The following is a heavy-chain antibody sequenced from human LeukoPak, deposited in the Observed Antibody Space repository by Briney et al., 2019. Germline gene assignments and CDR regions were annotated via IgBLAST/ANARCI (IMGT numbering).Heavy chain of an antibody. V-gene: IGHV4-59*08. J-gene: IGHJ4*02. CDR3: ARLWSGLRPPDY. D-gene: IGHD3-3*01. CDR2: IYHSGST. CDR1: GGSISTYY. Sequence: SETLSLTCTVSGGSISTYYWSWIRQPPGKGLEWIGYIYHSGSTKYNPSLKSRVTMSVDTSKNQFSLKLNSVTAADTAVFYCARLWSGLRPPDYWGQGTLVTVSS.